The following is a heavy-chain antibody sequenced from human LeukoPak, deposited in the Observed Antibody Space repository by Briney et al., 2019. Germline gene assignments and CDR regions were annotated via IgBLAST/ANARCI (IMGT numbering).Heavy chain of an antibody. CDR1: GFTVSSNY. J-gene: IGHJ4*02. CDR2: ISGSGGTT. V-gene: IGHV3-23*01. D-gene: IGHD6-19*01. CDR3: AIDLRSIGWPNVFDY. Sequence: GGCLRLSCAASGFTVSSNYMSWVRQAPGKGLGWVSAISGSGGTTYYADSVKGRFTISRDNSKNTLYVQINSLRADDTAVYYCAIDLRSIGWPNVFDYWGQGTLVTVSS.